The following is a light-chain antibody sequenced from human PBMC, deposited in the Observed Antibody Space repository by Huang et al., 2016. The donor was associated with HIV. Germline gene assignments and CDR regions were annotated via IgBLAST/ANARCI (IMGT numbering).Light chain of an antibody. V-gene: IGKV3-15*01. Sequence: LLTQSPVTLSVSPGENVTLACRASQTIANNLAWYQQRPGQAPSLLLYGASTRIIDIPGRFNGSASGTQFTLTITSLQPDDFTVYYCQQYSVWPYTFGQGTKLEIK. J-gene: IGKJ2*01. CDR3: QQYSVWPYT. CDR1: QTIANN. CDR2: GAS.